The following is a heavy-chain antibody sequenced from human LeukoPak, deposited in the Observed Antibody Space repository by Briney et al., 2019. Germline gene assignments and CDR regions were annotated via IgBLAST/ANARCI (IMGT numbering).Heavy chain of an antibody. CDR3: ARELRYYDSSGYYYGH. J-gene: IGHJ4*02. V-gene: IGHV1-69*13. CDR1: GGTFSSYA. D-gene: IGHD3-22*01. CDR2: IIPIFGTA. Sequence: ASVKVSCKASGGTFSSYAISWVRQAPGQGLEWMGGIIPIFGTANYAQKFQGRVTITADESTSTAYMELSSLRSEDTAVYYCARELRYYDSSGYYYGHWGQGTLVTVSS.